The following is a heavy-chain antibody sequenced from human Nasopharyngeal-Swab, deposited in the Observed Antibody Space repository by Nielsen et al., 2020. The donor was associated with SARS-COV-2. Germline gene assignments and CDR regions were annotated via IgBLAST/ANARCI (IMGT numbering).Heavy chain of an antibody. Sequence: VRQAPGQGLGGLGWMNPNSGNTGYAQKFQGIVTMTRNTSISTAYMELSSLRSEDTAVYYSARPQNAGIANYYYYGMDVWGQGTTVTVSS. D-gene: IGHD6-13*01. V-gene: IGHV1-8*01. J-gene: IGHJ6*02. CDR2: MNPNSGNT. CDR3: ARPQNAGIANYYYYGMDV.